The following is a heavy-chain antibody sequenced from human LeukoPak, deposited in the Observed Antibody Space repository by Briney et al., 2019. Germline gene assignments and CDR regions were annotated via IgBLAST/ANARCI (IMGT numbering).Heavy chain of an antibody. CDR1: GYRFSSFW. D-gene: IGHD1-14*01. V-gene: IGHV5-51*01. J-gene: IGHJ6*02. CDR2: INPGDSDT. Sequence: GESLKISCKVSGYRFSSFWIDWVRQKPGKDLEWMGIINPGDSDTRYSPSFQGQVTISADKSLSTAYLQWSNPKASDTAIYYCGPSTGQVAASSPDCYCGVDGLRQGTTVTVSS. CDR3: GPSTGQVAASSPDCYCGVDG.